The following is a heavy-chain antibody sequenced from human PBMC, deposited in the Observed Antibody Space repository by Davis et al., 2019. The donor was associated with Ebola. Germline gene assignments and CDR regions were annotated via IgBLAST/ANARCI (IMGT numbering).Heavy chain of an antibody. CDR1: GGSIGSYY. CDR2: IFNSGST. J-gene: IGHJ5*02. Sequence: SETLSLTCTVSGGSIGSYYWNWIRQPAGKGLEWIGRIFNSGSTNYNPSLKSRVTMSVDTSKNQFSLKLSSVTAADTAVYYCARVVSPSGSYNFNWFDPWGQGTLVTVSS. D-gene: IGHD3-10*01. V-gene: IGHV4-4*07. CDR3: ARVVSPSGSYNFNWFDP.